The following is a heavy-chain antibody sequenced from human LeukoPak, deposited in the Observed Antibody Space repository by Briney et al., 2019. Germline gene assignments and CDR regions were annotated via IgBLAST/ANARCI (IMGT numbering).Heavy chain of an antibody. J-gene: IGHJ5*02. Sequence: PSETLSLTCTVSGVSISSYYWSWIRQPAGKGLEWIGRIYTSGSTNYNPSLKSRVTMSVDTSKNQFSLKLSSVTAADTAVYYCARDLSGSYRPYNWFDPWGQGTLVTVSS. D-gene: IGHD1-26*01. CDR2: IYTSGST. CDR3: ARDLSGSYRPYNWFDP. CDR1: GVSISSYY. V-gene: IGHV4-4*07.